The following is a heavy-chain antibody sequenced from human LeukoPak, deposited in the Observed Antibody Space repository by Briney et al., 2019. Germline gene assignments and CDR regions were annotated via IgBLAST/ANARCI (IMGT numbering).Heavy chain of an antibody. D-gene: IGHD4-17*01. V-gene: IGHV4-59*01. Sequence: SETLSLTCTVSGGSISSYYWSWIRQPPGKGLEWIGYIYYSGSTNYNPSLKSRVTISVDTSKNQFSLKLSSMTAADTAVYYCARSTTVTTDYWGQGTLVTVSS. J-gene: IGHJ4*02. CDR2: IYYSGST. CDR3: ARSTTVTTDY. CDR1: GGSISSYY.